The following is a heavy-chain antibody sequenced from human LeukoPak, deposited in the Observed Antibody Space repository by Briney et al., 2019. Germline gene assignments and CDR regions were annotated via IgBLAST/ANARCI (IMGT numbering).Heavy chain of an antibody. CDR2: ISSTGSYI. CDR1: GFIFDSYG. D-gene: IGHD1-26*01. CDR3: ARSEGGSENY. V-gene: IGHV3-21*01. Sequence: NAGGSLTLSCEASGFIFDSYGMNRVRQAPGRGLEWVSSISSTGSYIFYADSVKGRFTISRDDAKNSVYLQMNTLRAEDTGIYYCARSEGGSENYWGQGILVAVSS. J-gene: IGHJ4*02.